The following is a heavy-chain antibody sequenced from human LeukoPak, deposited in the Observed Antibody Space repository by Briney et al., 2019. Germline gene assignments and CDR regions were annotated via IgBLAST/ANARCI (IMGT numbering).Heavy chain of an antibody. D-gene: IGHD3-22*01. J-gene: IGHJ5*02. Sequence: PGGSLRLSCAASGFSFSDDAMRWVRQAPGKGPEWVAVIFHDGRNKYYADSVKGRFTISRDNSKNTLYLQMNSLRAEDTAVYYCARDYYDRSGSYRFDPWGQGTQVIVSS. CDR3: ARDYYDRSGSYRFDP. V-gene: IGHV3-30*03. CDR2: IFHDGRNK. CDR1: GFSFSDDA.